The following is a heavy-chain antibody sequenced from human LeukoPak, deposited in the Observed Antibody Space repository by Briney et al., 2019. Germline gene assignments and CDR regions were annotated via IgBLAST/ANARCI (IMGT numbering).Heavy chain of an antibody. CDR3: ARGRFEGDLDAFDI. D-gene: IGHD2-21*02. CDR1: GFTFTRYA. Sequence: PGGSLRLSCAASGFTFTRYAMSWVRQAPGKGLQWVSLIDGSGRTTYYADSVKGHFTISRDNSKNTLYLQMNSLRAEDTAVYYCARGRFEGDLDAFDIWGQGTMVTVSS. V-gene: IGHV3-23*01. J-gene: IGHJ3*02. CDR2: IDGSGRTT.